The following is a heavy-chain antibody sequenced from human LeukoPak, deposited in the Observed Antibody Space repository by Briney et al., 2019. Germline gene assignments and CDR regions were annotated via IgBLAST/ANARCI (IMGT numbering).Heavy chain of an antibody. V-gene: IGHV3-7*04. CDR2: VHPEGNEK. Sequence: GGSLRLSCAVSGFTFSNFWMSWVRQAPGRGLEWVANVHPEGNEKYHVEFVKGRFTISRDNTKNLLFLQMNGLRVDDTAVYYCARGDDFSGDHWGQGTLVTVSS. CDR1: GFTFSNFW. D-gene: IGHD1-1*01. CDR3: ARGDDFSGDH. J-gene: IGHJ4*02.